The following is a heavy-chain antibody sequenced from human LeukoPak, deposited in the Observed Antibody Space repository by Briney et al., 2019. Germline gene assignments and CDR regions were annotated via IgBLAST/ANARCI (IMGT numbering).Heavy chain of an antibody. CDR2: IYPGDSDT. CDR3: ARGTSSYEFDY. V-gene: IGHV5-51*01. Sequence: PGESLKISCKASGYSFTIYWIGWVRQMPGKGLEWMGIIYPGDSDTRYSPSFQGQVTISADKSINTAYLQWSSLKATDTAMYYCARGTSSYEFDYWGQGTLVIVSS. D-gene: IGHD2-2*01. J-gene: IGHJ4*02. CDR1: GYSFTIYW.